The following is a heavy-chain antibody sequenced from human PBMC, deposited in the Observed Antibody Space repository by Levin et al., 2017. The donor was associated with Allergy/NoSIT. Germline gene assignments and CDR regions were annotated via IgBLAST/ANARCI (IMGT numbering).Heavy chain of an antibody. Sequence: SETLSLTCGVSGASISSSHWWSWVRQPPEKGLEYIGEIYHSGTTNYNPSLKSRVTISVDESRNQFSLTLTSVTAADTAVYYCAYGDTWTWRFWGQGTLAIVSS. CDR1: GASISSSHW. J-gene: IGHJ4*02. D-gene: IGHD4-17*01. CDR2: IYHSGTT. V-gene: IGHV4-4*02. CDR3: AYGDTWTWRF.